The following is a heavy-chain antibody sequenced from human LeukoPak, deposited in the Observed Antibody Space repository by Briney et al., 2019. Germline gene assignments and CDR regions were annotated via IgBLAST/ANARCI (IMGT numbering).Heavy chain of an antibody. V-gene: IGHV3-30*02. CDR1: GFTFSSYG. Sequence: PGGSLRLSCAASGFTFSSYGMHWVRQAPGKGLEWVAFIRYDGSNKYYADSVKGRFTISRDNSKNTLYLQMNSLRAEDTAVYYCARAAKRYCSSTSCHIGGFDYWGQGTLVTVSS. CDR2: IRYDGSNK. D-gene: IGHD2-2*02. J-gene: IGHJ4*02. CDR3: ARAAKRYCSSTSCHIGGFDY.